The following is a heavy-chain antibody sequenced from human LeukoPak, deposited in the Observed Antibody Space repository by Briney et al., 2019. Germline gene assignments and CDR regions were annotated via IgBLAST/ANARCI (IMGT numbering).Heavy chain of an antibody. Sequence: PGGSLRLSCAASGFTFSSYSMNWVRQAPGKGLEWVSSISSSSSYIYYADSVKGRFTISRDNAKNSLYLQMNSLRAEDTAVYYCARDGTGTSPLDYWGQGTLVTVSS. CDR3: ARDGTGTSPLDY. J-gene: IGHJ4*02. CDR1: GFTFSSYS. V-gene: IGHV3-21*01. D-gene: IGHD1-7*01. CDR2: ISSSSSYI.